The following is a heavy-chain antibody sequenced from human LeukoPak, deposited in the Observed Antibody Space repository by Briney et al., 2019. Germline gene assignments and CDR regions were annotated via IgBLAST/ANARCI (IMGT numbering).Heavy chain of an antibody. CDR3: ARLYGGGHDDVFDI. Sequence: ASVKVSCKAAGYTFTSYGISWVRQAPGHGLEWMGWISAYNGSTNYAQKLQGRVTMTTDTSTGTAYMELRSLKSDDTAVYYCARLYGGGHDDVFDIWGQGTMVTVSS. CDR2: ISAYNGST. V-gene: IGHV1-18*01. D-gene: IGHD4-23*01. CDR1: GYTFTSYG. J-gene: IGHJ3*02.